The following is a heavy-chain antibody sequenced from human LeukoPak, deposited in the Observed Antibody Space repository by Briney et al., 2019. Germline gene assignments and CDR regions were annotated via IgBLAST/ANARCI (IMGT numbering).Heavy chain of an antibody. Sequence: SETLSLTCTVSGGSISSYYWSWIRQPPGKGLEWIGYIYYSGSTNYNPSLKSRATISVDTSKNQFSLKLSSVTAADTAVYYCARGGQLWQYFDYWGQGTLVTVSS. D-gene: IGHD5-18*01. CDR3: ARGGQLWQYFDY. J-gene: IGHJ4*02. CDR2: IYYSGST. V-gene: IGHV4-59*01. CDR1: GGSISSYY.